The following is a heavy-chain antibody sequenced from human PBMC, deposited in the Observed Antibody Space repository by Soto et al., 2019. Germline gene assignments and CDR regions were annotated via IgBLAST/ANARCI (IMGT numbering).Heavy chain of an antibody. J-gene: IGHJ4*02. CDR3: ARGPYTSTWY. V-gene: IGHV6-1*01. Sequence: PSQTLSLTCAISGDSLSSNTAAWSWIRQSPSRGLEWLGRTYYRSKWYIDYATSLKSRMTINPDTSKNQFSLQLLSVTPEDTAVYYCARGPYTSTWYWGQGTLVTVYS. CDR2: TYYRSKWYI. CDR1: GDSLSSNTAA. D-gene: IGHD6-13*01.